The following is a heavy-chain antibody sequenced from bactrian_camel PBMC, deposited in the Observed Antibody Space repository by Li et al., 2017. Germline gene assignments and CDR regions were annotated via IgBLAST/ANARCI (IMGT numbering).Heavy chain of an antibody. CDR2: LDRTSST. Sequence: HVQLVESGGGSVQAGGSLRLSCAASGYSYSNYCMGWFRQAPGKEREGVASLDRTSSTSYADSVKGRFTISRENLENTLYLQMNDLKLEDSAMYYCAARVPQYGCGLTRRSFAYWGQGTQVTVSS. V-gene: IGHV3S53*01. CDR3: AARVPQYGCGLTRRSFAY. D-gene: IGHD5*01. J-gene: IGHJ4*01. CDR1: GYSYSNYC.